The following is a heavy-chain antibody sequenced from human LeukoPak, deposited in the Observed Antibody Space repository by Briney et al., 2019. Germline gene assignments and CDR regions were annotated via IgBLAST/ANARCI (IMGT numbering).Heavy chain of an antibody. V-gene: IGHV3-21*04. CDR1: GFTFSSYS. Sequence: GGSLRLSCAASGFTFSSYSMNWVRQAPGKGLEWVSSISSSSSYIYYADSVKGRFTISRDNSKNTLYLQMNSLRAEDTAVYYCAKDGPPTYDFWSGYPYYYYGMDVWGQGTTVTVSS. CDR2: ISSSSSYI. CDR3: AKDGPPTYDFWSGYPYYYYGMDV. D-gene: IGHD3-3*01. J-gene: IGHJ6*02.